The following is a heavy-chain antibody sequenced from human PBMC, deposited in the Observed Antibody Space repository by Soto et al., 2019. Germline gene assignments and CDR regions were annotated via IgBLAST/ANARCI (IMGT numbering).Heavy chain of an antibody. J-gene: IGHJ4*02. CDR1: GYTFTGYY. Sequence: ASVKVSCKASGYTFTGYYMHWVRQAPGQGLEWMGWINPNSGGTNYAQKFQGWVTMTRDTSISTAYMELSRLRSDDTAVYYCARSHTSVRGVIIRYFDYWGQGTLVTVSS. D-gene: IGHD3-10*01. V-gene: IGHV1-2*04. CDR2: INPNSGGT. CDR3: ARSHTSVRGVIIRYFDY.